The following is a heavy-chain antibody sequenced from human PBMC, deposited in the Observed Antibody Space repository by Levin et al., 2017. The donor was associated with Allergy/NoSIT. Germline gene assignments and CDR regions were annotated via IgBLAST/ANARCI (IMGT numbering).Heavy chain of an antibody. V-gene: IGHV1-8*01. CDR1: GYTFTSYD. J-gene: IGHJ5*02. CDR3: ARGPDSSGWYGGNWFDP. D-gene: IGHD6-19*01. Sequence: ASVKVSCKASGYTFTSYDINWVRQATGQGLEWMGWMNPNSGNTGYAQKFQGRVTMTRNTSISTAYMELSSLRSEDTAVYYCARGPDSSGWYGGNWFDPWGQGTLVTVSS. CDR2: MNPNSGNT.